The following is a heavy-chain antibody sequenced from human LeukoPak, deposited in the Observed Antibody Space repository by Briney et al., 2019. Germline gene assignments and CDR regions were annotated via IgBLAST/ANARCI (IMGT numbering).Heavy chain of an antibody. CDR1: GFTFSNYA. Sequence: GGSLRLSCAASGFTFSNYAMSWVRQAPGKGLEWVSVISGSGGSTYYVDSVRGRFTISRDNSKSTLSLQMNSLRAEDTAIYYCATYRQVLLPFESWGQGTLVTVSS. CDR2: ISGSGGST. J-gene: IGHJ4*02. CDR3: ATYRQVLLPFES. V-gene: IGHV3-23*01. D-gene: IGHD2-8*02.